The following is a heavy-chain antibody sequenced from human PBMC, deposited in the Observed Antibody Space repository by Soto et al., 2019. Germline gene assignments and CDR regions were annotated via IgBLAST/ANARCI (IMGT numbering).Heavy chain of an antibody. CDR1: GGSISSSNW. V-gene: IGHV4-4*02. D-gene: IGHD6-13*01. CDR2: IYHSGST. Sequence: TSETLSLTCAVSGGSISSSNWWSWVRQPPGKGLEWIGEIYHSGSTNYNPSLKSRVTISVDKSKNQFSLKLSSVTAADTAVYYCARETKSIAAALDYYGMDVWGQGTTVTVSS. J-gene: IGHJ6*02. CDR3: ARETKSIAAALDYYGMDV.